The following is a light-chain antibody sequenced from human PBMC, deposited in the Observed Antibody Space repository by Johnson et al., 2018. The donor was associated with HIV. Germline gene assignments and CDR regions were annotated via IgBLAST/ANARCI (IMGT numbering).Light chain of an antibody. V-gene: IGLV1-51*01. CDR1: SSNIGNNY. Sequence: QSVLTQPPSVSAAPGQKVTISCSGSSSNIGNNYVSWYQQLPGTAPKLLIYDNNKRPSGIPDRFSGSKSGTSATLGITGLQTGDEADYYCGTWDSSLGDPGYVFGPGTKVTVL. CDR2: DNN. CDR3: GTWDSSLGDPGYV. J-gene: IGLJ1*01.